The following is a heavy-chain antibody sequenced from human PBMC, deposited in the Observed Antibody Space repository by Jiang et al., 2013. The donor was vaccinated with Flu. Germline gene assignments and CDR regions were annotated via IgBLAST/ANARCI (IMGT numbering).Heavy chain of an antibody. Sequence: SGAEVKKPGSSVKVSCKASGGTFSSYAISWVRQAPGQGLEWMGGIIPIFGTANYAQKFQGRVTITADESTSTAYMELSSLRSEDTAVYYCARDAVVHDYVWGSYRGYAFDIVGPRDNGHRLF. CDR2: IIPIFGTA. V-gene: IGHV1-69*01. J-gene: IGHJ3*02. CDR1: GGTFSSYA. CDR3: ARDAVVHDYVWGSYRGYAFDI. D-gene: IGHD3-16*02.